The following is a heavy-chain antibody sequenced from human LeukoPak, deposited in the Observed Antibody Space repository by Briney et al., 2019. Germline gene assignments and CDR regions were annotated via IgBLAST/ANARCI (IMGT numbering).Heavy chain of an antibody. CDR2: IYYSGST. V-gene: IGHV4-59*01. D-gene: IGHD3-9*01. CDR1: GGSISSYY. J-gene: IGHJ5*02. Sequence: SETLSLTCTVSGGSISSYYWSWIRQPPGRGLEWIGYIYYSGSTNYNPSLKGRVTMSVDTSKNQFSLKLSSVTAADTAVYYCARTYYDILTGYYHSWFDPWGQGTLVTVSS. CDR3: ARTYYDILTGYYHSWFDP.